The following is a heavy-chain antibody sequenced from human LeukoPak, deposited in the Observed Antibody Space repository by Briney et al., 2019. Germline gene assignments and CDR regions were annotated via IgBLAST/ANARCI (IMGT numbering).Heavy chain of an antibody. CDR2: IKSNADGGTP. Sequence: GGSLRLSCAASGFSFMNAWMIWVRQAPGKGLEWVGRIKSNADGGTPDYAAPARGRFTISRDDSKNTLYLQMNSPKTEDTAVYYCTTFYHEYSPYWGRGTLVTVSS. CDR1: GFSFMNAW. J-gene: IGHJ4*02. D-gene: IGHD2/OR15-2a*01. CDR3: TTFYHEYSPY. V-gene: IGHV3-15*01.